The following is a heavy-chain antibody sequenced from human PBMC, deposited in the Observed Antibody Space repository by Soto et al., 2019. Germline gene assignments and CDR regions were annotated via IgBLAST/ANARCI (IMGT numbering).Heavy chain of an antibody. CDR1: VGSFSSGGYY. J-gene: IGHJ4*02. CDR3: ARYTSFSGHHGY. V-gene: IGHV4-31*03. CDR2: IYYSGST. Sequence: QLQLQESGPGLVKPSQTLSLACTDSVGSFSSGGYYWSWIRQLPGKGLEWIGYIYYSGSTYYNPSLKGRFTRSLDTSKNQFSLKLSSVTAADTTVDYCARYTSFSGHHGYWGQGTLVTVSS. D-gene: IGHD2-8*02.